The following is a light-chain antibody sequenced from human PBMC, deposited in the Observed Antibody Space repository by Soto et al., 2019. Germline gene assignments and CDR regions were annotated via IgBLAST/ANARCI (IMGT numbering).Light chain of an antibody. V-gene: IGLV2-8*01. CDR3: TAYVGNDIWV. CDR2: EVT. CDR1: SSDVGAYNY. Sequence: QPALTQPPSASGSPGQSVTISCTGTSSDVGAYNYVSWYQQYPGKAPKLMIYEVTKRPSGVPDRFSGSKSGNTASLTVSGLQAEDEAEYYCTAYVGNDIWVFGGGTKVTVL. J-gene: IGLJ3*02.